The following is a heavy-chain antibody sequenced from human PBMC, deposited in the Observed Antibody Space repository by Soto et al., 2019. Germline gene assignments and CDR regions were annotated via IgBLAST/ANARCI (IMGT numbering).Heavy chain of an antibody. CDR3: ARERGGYGLFDS. CDR1: GGSISNAAYS. D-gene: IGHD5-18*01. V-gene: IGHV4-30-2*01. Sequence: ASETLSLTCTVSGGSISNAAYSWSWIRQPPGKGLERIGYIYPSGMPLYNPSPRSRVTISIDRSNDQFSLNLKSVTAADTAVYYCARERGGYGLFDSWGQGTLVTVSS. J-gene: IGHJ4*02. CDR2: IYPSGMP.